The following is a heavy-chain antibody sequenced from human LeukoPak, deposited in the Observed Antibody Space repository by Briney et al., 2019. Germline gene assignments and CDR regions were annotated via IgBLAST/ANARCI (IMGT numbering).Heavy chain of an antibody. CDR1: GFTVSSNY. CDR2: IYSGGST. D-gene: IGHD5/OR15-5a*01. CDR3: ARGLGRQYFDY. Sequence: GGSLRLSCAASGFTVSSNYMSWVRQAPGKGLEWASVIYSGGSTYYADSVKGRFTISRDNSKNTLYLQMNSLRAEDTAVYYCARGLGRQYFDYWGQGTLVTVSS. V-gene: IGHV3-53*01. J-gene: IGHJ4*02.